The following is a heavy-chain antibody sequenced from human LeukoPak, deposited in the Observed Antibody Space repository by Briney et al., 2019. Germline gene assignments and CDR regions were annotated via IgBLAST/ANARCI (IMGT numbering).Heavy chain of an antibody. CDR1: GGSFSGYY. V-gene: IGHV4-34*01. CDR2: INHSGST. CDR3: ARGPRGHYGGTNFDY. D-gene: IGHD4-23*01. Sequence: PSETLSLTCAVYGGSFSGYYWSWIRQPPGKGLEWIGEINHSGSTNYNPSLKSRVTISVDTSKNQFSLKLSSVTAADTAVYYCARGPRGHYGGTNFDYWGQGTLVTVSS. J-gene: IGHJ4*02.